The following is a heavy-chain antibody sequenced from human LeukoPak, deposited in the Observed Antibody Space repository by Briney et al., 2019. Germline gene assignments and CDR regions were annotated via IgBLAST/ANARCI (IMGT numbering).Heavy chain of an antibody. CDR1: GGTFSSYA. V-gene: IGHV1-69*06. Sequence: GASVKVSCKASGGTFSSYAISWVRQAPGQGLEWMGGIIPIFGTANYAQKFQGRVTITADKSTSTAYMELSSLRSEDTAVYYCARHGSGYYILYYFDYWGQGTLVTVSS. J-gene: IGHJ4*02. CDR3: ARHGSGYYILYYFDY. CDR2: IIPIFGTA. D-gene: IGHD3-3*01.